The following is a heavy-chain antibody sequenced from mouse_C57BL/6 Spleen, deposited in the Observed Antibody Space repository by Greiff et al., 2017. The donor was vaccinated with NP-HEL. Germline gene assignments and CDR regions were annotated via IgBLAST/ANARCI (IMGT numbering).Heavy chain of an antibody. J-gene: IGHJ4*01. CDR1: GYTFPDYY. V-gene: IGHV1-19*01. CDR2: INPYNGGT. CDR3: AGDYEDAMDY. Sequence: VQLQQSGPVLVKPGASVKMSCKASGYTFPDYYLNWVKQSHGKSLEWIGVINPYNGGTSYNQKFKGKATLTVDKSSSTAYMELNSLTSEDSAVYYCAGDYEDAMDYWGQGTSVTVSS. D-gene: IGHD2-4*01.